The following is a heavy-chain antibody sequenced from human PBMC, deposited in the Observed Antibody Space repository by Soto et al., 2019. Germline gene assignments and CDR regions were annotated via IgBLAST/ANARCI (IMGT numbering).Heavy chain of an antibody. CDR1: GDSVSSFGSY. V-gene: IGHV4-31*03. CDR3: ASHPLNWSDADS. D-gene: IGHD1-1*01. CDR2: IYYSELT. J-gene: IGHJ4*02. Sequence: SETLSLTCIVSGDSVSSFGSYWTWIRQRPGKGLEWIGYIYYSELTDYNPSLKSRVAISLDTSRNQFSLQLTSVTVADTAVYYCASHPLNWSDADSWGQGVLVTVSS.